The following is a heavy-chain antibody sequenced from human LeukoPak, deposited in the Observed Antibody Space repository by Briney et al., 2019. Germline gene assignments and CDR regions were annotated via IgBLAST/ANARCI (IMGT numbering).Heavy chain of an antibody. CDR2: INPSGDST. CDR1: GYTFTSYY. V-gene: IGHV1-46*01. D-gene: IGHD6-6*01. CDR3: ARRGPYSSSSRERSAFDI. J-gene: IGHJ3*02. Sequence: ASVKVSCKASGYTFTSYYMHWVRQAPGQGLEWMGIINPSGDSTSYAQKFQGRVTMTRDMSTSTVYMELSSLRSEDTAVYYCARRGPYSSSSRERSAFDIWGQGTMVTVSS.